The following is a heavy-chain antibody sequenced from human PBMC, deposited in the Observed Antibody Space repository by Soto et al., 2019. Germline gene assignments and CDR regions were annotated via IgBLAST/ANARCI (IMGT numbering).Heavy chain of an antibody. CDR1: GFTFSSYS. Sequence: GGSLRLSCAASGFTFSSYSMNWVRQAPGKGLEWVSSISSSSSYIYYADSVKGRFTISRDNAKNSLYLQMNSLRAEDTAVYYCARYCGGDCCTFDYWGQGTLVTVSS. CDR3: ARYCGGDCCTFDY. J-gene: IGHJ4*02. V-gene: IGHV3-21*01. CDR2: ISSSSSYI. D-gene: IGHD2-21*02.